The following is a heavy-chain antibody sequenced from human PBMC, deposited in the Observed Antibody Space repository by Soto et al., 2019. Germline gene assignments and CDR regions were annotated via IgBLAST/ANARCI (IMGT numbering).Heavy chain of an antibody. J-gene: IGHJ6*02. CDR1: GGTFSSYA. D-gene: IGHD5-12*01. V-gene: IGHV1-69*13. CDR2: IIPIFGTA. CDR3: AREGQGQIGMATTSYYYGMDV. Sequence: SVKVSCKASGGTFSSYAISWVRQAPGQGLEWMGGIIPIFGTANYAQRFQGRVTITADESTSTAYMELSSLRSEDTAVYYCAREGQGQIGMATTSYYYGMDVWGQGTTVTVSS.